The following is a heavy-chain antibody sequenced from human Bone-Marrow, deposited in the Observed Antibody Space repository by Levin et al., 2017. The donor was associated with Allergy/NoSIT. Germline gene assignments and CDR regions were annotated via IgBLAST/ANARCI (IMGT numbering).Heavy chain of an antibody. CDR2: IWYDGSNK. CDR3: ARWGDCSSTSCYKLALFYYYYMDV. Sequence: LSLTCAASGFTFSSYGMHWVRQAPGKGLEWVAVIWYDGSNKYYADSVKGRFTISRDNSKNTLYLQMNSLRAEDTAVYYCARWGDCSSTSCYKLALFYYYYMDVWGKGTTVTVSS. D-gene: IGHD2-2*02. CDR1: GFTFSSYG. J-gene: IGHJ6*03. V-gene: IGHV3-33*01.